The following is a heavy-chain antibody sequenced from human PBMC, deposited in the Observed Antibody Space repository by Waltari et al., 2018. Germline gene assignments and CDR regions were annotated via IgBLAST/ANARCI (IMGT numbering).Heavy chain of an antibody. CDR3: ATADSQDYGDYLDY. Sequence: EVHLVESGGGLIQPGGSLRLSCAASGFTVSGNYMRWVRQAPGKGLEWVSVIYTGGSTYYADSVEGRFTSSRDNSKNTLYLQMSGLRAEDTAVYYCATADSQDYGDYLDYWGQGTLVTVSS. CDR1: GFTVSGNY. CDR2: IYTGGST. J-gene: IGHJ4*02. D-gene: IGHD4-17*01. V-gene: IGHV3-53*01.